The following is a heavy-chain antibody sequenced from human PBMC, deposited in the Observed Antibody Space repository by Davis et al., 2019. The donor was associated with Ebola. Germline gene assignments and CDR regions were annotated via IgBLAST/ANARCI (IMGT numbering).Heavy chain of an antibody. Sequence: SVKVSCKASGGTFSSYTISWVRQAPGQGLEWMGRIIPILGIANYAQKFQGRVTITADKSTSTAYMELSSLRSDDTAVYYCARETGYYGSDYFDYWGQGTLVTVSS. CDR3: ARETGYYGSDYFDY. CDR2: IIPILGIA. J-gene: IGHJ4*02. CDR1: GGTFSSYT. D-gene: IGHD1-26*01. V-gene: IGHV1-69*04.